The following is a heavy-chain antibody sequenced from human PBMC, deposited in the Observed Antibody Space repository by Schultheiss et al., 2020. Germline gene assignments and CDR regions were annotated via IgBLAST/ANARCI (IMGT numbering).Heavy chain of an antibody. V-gene: IGHV3-33*01. CDR3: ARVIAAAGRGGDY. D-gene: IGHD6-13*01. CDR2: IWYDGSNK. J-gene: IGHJ4*02. CDR1: GFTFSSYG. Sequence: SLKISCAASGFTFSSYGMHWVRQAPGKGLEWVAVIWYDGSNKYYADSVKGRFTISRDNSKNTLYLQMNSLRAEDTAVYYCARVIAAAGRGGDYWGQGTLVNVSS.